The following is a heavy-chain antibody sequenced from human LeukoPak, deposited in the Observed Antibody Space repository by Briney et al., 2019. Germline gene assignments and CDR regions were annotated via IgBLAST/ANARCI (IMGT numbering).Heavy chain of an antibody. CDR3: AREGSEGYLFDY. J-gene: IGHJ4*02. CDR2: TYYRSKWYN. D-gene: IGHD1-1*01. V-gene: IGHV6-1*01. CDR1: GDSVSSSSAA. Sequence: QTLSLTCAISGDSVSSSSAAWSWIRQSPSRGLEWLGRTYYRSKWYNDYAISVKSRITINPDTSKNQFSLQLNSMTPEDTAVYYCAREGSEGYLFDYWGQGTLVTVSS.